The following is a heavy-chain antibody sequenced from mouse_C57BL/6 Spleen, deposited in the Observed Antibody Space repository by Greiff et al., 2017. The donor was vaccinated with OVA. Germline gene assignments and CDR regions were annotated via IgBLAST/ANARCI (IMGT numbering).Heavy chain of an antibody. V-gene: IGHV5-9*01. CDR2: ISGGGGNP. CDR1: GFTFSSYT. D-gene: IGHD1-1*01. CDR3: ARRNYYGSDAMDY. Sequence: DVMLVESGGGLVKPGGSLKLSCAASGFTFSSYTMSWVRQTPEKRLEWVATISGGGGNPYYPDSVKGRFTISRDNAKNTLYLQMSSLRSENTALYYCARRNYYGSDAMDYWGQGTSVTVSS. J-gene: IGHJ4*01.